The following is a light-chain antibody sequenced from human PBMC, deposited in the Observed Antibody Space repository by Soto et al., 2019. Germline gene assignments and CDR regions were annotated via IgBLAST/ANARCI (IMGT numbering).Light chain of an antibody. Sequence: DIQMTQFPSSLSASVGDRVTITCRASQGIRNDLAWYQQKPGKAPKRLIYAASSLQSGVPSRFSGRGSSTEFTLAISTLQPDYFASNCCLQSRTYPLTFGQDKKVEIK. CDR2: AAS. J-gene: IGKJ1*01. V-gene: IGKV1-17*01. CDR3: LQSRTYPLT. CDR1: QGIRND.